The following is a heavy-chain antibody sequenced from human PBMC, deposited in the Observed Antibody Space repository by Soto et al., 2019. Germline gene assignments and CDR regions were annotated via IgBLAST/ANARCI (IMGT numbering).Heavy chain of an antibody. V-gene: IGHV4-30-2*01. D-gene: IGHD3-16*01. CDR2: IYHSGST. CDR1: GGSISSGGYS. Sequence: QLQLQESGSGLVKPSQTLSLTCAVSGGSISSGGYSWSWIRQPPGKGLEWIGYIYHSGSTYYNPSLKRRVTISVDRSKNQFSLKLSSVTAADTAVYYCAREFYVWGTHSYNWFDPWGQGTLVTVSS. CDR3: AREFYVWGTHSYNWFDP. J-gene: IGHJ5*02.